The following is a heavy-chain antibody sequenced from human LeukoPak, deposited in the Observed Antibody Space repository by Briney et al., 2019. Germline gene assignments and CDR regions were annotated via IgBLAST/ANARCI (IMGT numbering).Heavy chain of an antibody. CDR1: GFTFSSYG. Sequence: GGSLRLSCAASGFTFSSYGMHWVRQAPGKGLEWVSVIWYDGTNKYYADSVKGRFTISRDNSKNTLYLQMNSLRAEDTAVYYCARDDDYGDSHWYFDLWGRGTLVTVSS. CDR2: IWYDGTNK. J-gene: IGHJ2*01. CDR3: ARDDDYGDSHWYFDL. V-gene: IGHV3-33*01. D-gene: IGHD4-17*01.